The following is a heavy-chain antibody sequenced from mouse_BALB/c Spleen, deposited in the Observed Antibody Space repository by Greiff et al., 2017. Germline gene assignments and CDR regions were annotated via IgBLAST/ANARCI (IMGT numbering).Heavy chain of an antibody. J-gene: IGHJ4*01. V-gene: IGHV1-4*01. Sequence: QVQLQQSGAELARPGASVKMSCKASGYTFTSYTMHWVKQRPGQGLEWIGYINPSSGYTNYNQKFKDKATLTADKSSSTAYMQLSSLTSEDSAVYYCTRGGYGNYYAMDYWGQGTSVTVSS. CDR1: GYTFTSYT. CDR2: INPSSGYT. D-gene: IGHD2-10*02. CDR3: TRGGYGNYYAMDY.